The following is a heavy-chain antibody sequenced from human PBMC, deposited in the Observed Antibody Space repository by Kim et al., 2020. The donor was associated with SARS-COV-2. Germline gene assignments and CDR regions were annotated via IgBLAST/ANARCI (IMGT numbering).Heavy chain of an antibody. D-gene: IGHD6-13*01. Sequence: GESLKISCKGSGYSFTSYWIGWVRQMPGKGLEWMGIIYPGDSDTRYSPSFQGQVTISADKSISTAYLQWCSLKASDTAMYYCARQEREQQLGVDYWGQGTLVTVSS. V-gene: IGHV5-51*01. J-gene: IGHJ4*02. CDR1: GYSFTSYW. CDR3: ARQEREQQLGVDY. CDR2: IYPGDSDT.